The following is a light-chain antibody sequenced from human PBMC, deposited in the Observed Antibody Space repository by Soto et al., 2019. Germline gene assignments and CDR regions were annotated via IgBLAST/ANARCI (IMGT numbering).Light chain of an antibody. J-gene: IGKJ4*01. CDR3: QQYNSYSLLT. CDR2: KAS. CDR1: QSISSW. Sequence: DIQMTQSPSTLSASVGDRVTITCRASQSISSWLAWYQQKPGKAPKLLIYKASSLESGVPSRFSGSGSGTEITLNISSLQPDDFANYYCQQYNSYSLLTFGGGTKVEIK. V-gene: IGKV1-5*03.